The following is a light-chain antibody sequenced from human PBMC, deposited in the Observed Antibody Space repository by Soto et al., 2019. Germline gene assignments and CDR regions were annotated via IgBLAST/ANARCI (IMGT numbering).Light chain of an antibody. J-gene: IGKJ5*01. Sequence: EVVLTQSPDTLSSSPGERVTLSCRASQTIINNYLAWYQQKPGQAPRLLIYDASTRADGIPDRFSGSESGTDFTLTISRLEPEDFAVYYCHQYGDSPPFTFGQGTRLDIK. CDR3: HQYGDSPPFT. V-gene: IGKV3-20*01. CDR1: QTIINNY. CDR2: DAS.